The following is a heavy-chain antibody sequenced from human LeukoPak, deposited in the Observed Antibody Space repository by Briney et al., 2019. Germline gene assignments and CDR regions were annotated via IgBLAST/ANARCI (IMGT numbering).Heavy chain of an antibody. D-gene: IGHD2-15*01. CDR3: AAPTSVGY. CDR1: GFTFSSYS. CDR2: ISSSSSTI. Sequence: PGGSLRLSCAASGFTFSSYSMNWVRQAPGKGLEWVSYISSSSSTIYHADSVKGRFTISRDNAKNSLYLQMNSLRAEDTAAYYCAAPTSVGYWGQGTLVTVSS. V-gene: IGHV3-48*01. J-gene: IGHJ4*02.